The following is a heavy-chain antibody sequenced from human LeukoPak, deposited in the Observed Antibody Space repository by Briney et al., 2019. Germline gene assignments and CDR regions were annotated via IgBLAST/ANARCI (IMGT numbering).Heavy chain of an antibody. J-gene: IGHJ2*01. CDR2: INQSGST. D-gene: IGHD4-17*01. CDR3: ARSDSTVARYFDL. Sequence: SETLSLTCAVYGGSCSGYYWSWIRQPPGKGLEWIGEINQSGSTNYNPSLKSRVTISVDTSKNQFSLKLSSVTAADTAVYYCARSDSTVARYFDLWGRGTLVTVSS. V-gene: IGHV4-34*01. CDR1: GGSCSGYY.